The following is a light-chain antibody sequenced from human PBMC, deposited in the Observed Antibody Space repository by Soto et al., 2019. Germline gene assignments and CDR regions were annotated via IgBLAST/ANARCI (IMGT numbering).Light chain of an antibody. Sequence: EIVLTQSPDTLSLSPGERATLSCRASQSVRSNYLAWYQQKPGQAPRFLIYDASSRATGIPDRFSGSGSGTDFTLTISRMEPEDFAVYYCQQYGCSPLTFGGGTKVDIK. CDR2: DAS. J-gene: IGKJ4*01. CDR3: QQYGCSPLT. CDR1: QSVRSNY. V-gene: IGKV3-20*01.